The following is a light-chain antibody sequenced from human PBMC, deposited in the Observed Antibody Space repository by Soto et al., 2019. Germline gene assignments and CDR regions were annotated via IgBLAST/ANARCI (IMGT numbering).Light chain of an antibody. CDR3: QQASSFPLT. CDR2: AAS. V-gene: IGKV1-12*01. CDR1: QVISSW. Sequence: DIQMTQAPSFVSAFVGDRVTITCRASQVISSWLAWYQQKPGKAPKLLIYAASSLQSGVPSRFSGSESGTDVTLTISSLQLEDSATYSCQQASSFPLTFGGGAKVEIK. J-gene: IGKJ4*01.